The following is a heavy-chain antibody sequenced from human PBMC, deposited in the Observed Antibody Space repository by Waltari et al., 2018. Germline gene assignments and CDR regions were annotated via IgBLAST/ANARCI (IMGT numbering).Heavy chain of an antibody. CDR1: GFTFRTYA. CDR2: ISGSGGST. CDR3: AKDGWDYYYYMDV. D-gene: IGHD1-26*01. Sequence: EVQLLESGGGFVQPGGSLRLSCAASGFTFRTYAMSWVRQAPGKGLWWVSVISGSGGSTYYADSVKGRFTISRDNSKNTLYLQMNSLRAEDTAIYYCAKDGWDYYYYMDVWGKGTTVTVSS. J-gene: IGHJ6*03. V-gene: IGHV3-23*01.